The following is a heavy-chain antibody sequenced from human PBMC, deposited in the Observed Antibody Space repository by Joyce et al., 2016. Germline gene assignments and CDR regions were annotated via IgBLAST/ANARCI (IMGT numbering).Heavy chain of an antibody. Sequence: QVPLLESGGGVAQPGRSLRLSCAASEFAFSSHAMHWVRQAPGKGLEWVAVMSYDVRHQYYADSVRGRFTISRDNSQNTLYLQMNSLRVEDTAVYYCTRSSRTGYTAGWPDFDYWGQGTLVTVSS. CDR3: TRSSRTGYTAGWPDFDY. CDR1: EFAFSSHA. V-gene: IGHV3-30*03. CDR2: MSYDVRHQ. J-gene: IGHJ4*02. D-gene: IGHD2-2*02.